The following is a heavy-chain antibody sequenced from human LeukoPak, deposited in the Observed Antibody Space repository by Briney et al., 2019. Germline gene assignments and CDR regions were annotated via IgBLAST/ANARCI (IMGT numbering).Heavy chain of an antibody. Sequence: GGSLRLSCAASGFTFSSYAMSWVRQAPGKGLEWVSAISGSGGSTFYADSVKGRFTIYRDNSKNTLYLQMNSLRAEDTAVYYCAKDRSSGWYPYYFDYWGQGTLVAVSS. CDR1: GFTFSSYA. CDR3: AKDRSSGWYPYYFDY. D-gene: IGHD6-19*01. J-gene: IGHJ4*02. CDR2: ISGSGGST. V-gene: IGHV3-23*01.